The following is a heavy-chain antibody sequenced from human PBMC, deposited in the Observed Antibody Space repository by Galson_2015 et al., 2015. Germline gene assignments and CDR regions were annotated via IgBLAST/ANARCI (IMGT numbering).Heavy chain of an antibody. D-gene: IGHD6-13*01. V-gene: IGHV1-2*04. Sequence: SVKVSCKASGYTFTGYYMHWVRQAPGQGLEWMGWINPNSGGTNYAQKFQGWVTMTRGTSISTAYMELSRLRSDDTAVYYCARVSPGRRQKTIAAAGSSEFEFDPWGQGTLVTVSS. CDR1: GYTFTGYY. CDR3: ARVSPGRRQKTIAAAGSSEFEFDP. J-gene: IGHJ5*02. CDR2: INPNSGGT.